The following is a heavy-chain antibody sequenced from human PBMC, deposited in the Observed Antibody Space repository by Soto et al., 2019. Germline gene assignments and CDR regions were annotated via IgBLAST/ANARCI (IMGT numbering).Heavy chain of an antibody. V-gene: IGHV3-21*04. J-gene: IGHJ4*01. CDR1: GFTFSSHS. D-gene: IGHD4-17*01. Sequence: GGSLRLSCAASGFTFSSHSMNWVRRAPGKGLEWVSSISSGSDSIQYADSVRGRFTISRDNSKNTLYLQMNSLRAEDTAIYYCAKDKEPDGVWDIDFWGHGTLVTVSS. CDR2: ISSGSDSI. CDR3: AKDKEPDGVWDIDF.